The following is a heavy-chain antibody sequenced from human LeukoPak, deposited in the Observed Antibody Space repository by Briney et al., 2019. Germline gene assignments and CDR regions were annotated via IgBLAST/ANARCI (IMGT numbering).Heavy chain of an antibody. J-gene: IGHJ4*02. Sequence: GGSLRLSCAASGFTFSSYAMSWVRQAPGKGLEWVSAISGSGGSTYYADSVKGRFNISRDNSKNTLYLQMNSLRDEDTAVYYCAKEDYYDSSGYYSDYWGQGTLVTVSS. CDR2: ISGSGGST. D-gene: IGHD3-22*01. CDR1: GFTFSSYA. V-gene: IGHV3-23*01. CDR3: AKEDYYDSSGYYSDY.